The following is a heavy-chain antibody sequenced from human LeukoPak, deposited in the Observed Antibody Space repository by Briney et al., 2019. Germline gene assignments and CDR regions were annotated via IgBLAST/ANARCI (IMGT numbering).Heavy chain of an antibody. J-gene: IGHJ6*02. Sequence: SVKVSCKASGGTFSSYAISWVRQAPGQGLEWMGGIIPIFGTANYAQKFQGRVTITADESTSTAYMELSSLRSGDTAVYYCARADIVLMVYAIYYGMDVWGQGTTVTVSS. CDR1: GGTFSSYA. CDR2: IIPIFGTA. V-gene: IGHV1-69*13. CDR3: ARADIVLMVYAIYYGMDV. D-gene: IGHD2-8*01.